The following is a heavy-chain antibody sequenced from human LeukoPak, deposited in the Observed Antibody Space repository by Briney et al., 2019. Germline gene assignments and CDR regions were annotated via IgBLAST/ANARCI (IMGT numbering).Heavy chain of an antibody. D-gene: IGHD3-22*01. J-gene: IGHJ4*02. V-gene: IGHV1-69*06. CDR1: GGTFSSYA. CDR2: IIPIFGTA. CDR3: ATLPSPYYYDSSGYYY. Sequence: ASVKVSCMPSGGTFSSYAISWVRQAPGQGREWMGGIIPIFGTANYAQKFQGRVTITADKSTSTAYMELSSLRSEDTAVYYCATLPSPYYYDSSGYYYWGQGTLVTVSS.